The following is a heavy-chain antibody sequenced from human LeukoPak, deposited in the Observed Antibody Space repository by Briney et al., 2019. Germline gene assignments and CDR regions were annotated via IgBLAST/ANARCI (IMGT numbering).Heavy chain of an antibody. Sequence: GSLRLSCAASGFTFSSYAMSWVRHAPGKGVEWGSGISGSGSNIYYVDSVKGRFTISRDNSRNTLYLQMISLRGDDTALYYCARRRDGSNSGAFDIWGQGTLVTVSS. CDR3: ARRRDGSNSGAFDI. CDR1: GFTFSSYA. D-gene: IGHD5-24*01. J-gene: IGHJ4*02. V-gene: IGHV3-23*01. CDR2: ISGSGSNI.